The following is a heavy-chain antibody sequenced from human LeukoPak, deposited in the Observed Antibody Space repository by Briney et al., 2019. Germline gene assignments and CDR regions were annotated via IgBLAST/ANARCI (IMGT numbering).Heavy chain of an antibody. CDR2: INHSGST. CDR3: ARVASSGSYHY. CDR1: GGSISNGYW. V-gene: IGHV4-4*02. Sequence: SETLSLTCAVSGGSISNGYWWSWVRQPPVKGLEWIGEINHSGSTNYNPSLKSRATISLDMSRNQFSLTLSSVTAADTAVYYCARVASSGSYHYWGQGTLVTVSS. J-gene: IGHJ4*02. D-gene: IGHD1-26*01.